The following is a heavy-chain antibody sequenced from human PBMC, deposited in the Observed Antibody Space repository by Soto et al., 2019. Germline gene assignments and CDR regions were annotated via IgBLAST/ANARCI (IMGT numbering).Heavy chain of an antibody. CDR1: GYTFTSYA. CDR2: INAGNGNT. J-gene: IGHJ3*02. V-gene: IGHV1-3*01. D-gene: IGHD3-22*01. CDR3: ARDLWNYYDSSGYRDDAFDI. Sequence: ASVKVSCKASGYTFTSYAMHWVRQAPGQRLEWMGWINAGNGNTKYSQKFQGRVTITADESTSTAYMELSSLRSEDTAVYYCARDLWNYYDSSGYRDDAFDIWGQGTMVTVSS.